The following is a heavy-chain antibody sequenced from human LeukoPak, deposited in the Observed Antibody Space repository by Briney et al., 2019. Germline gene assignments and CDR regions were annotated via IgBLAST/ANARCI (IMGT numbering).Heavy chain of an antibody. Sequence: PGGSLRLSCAASGFTFDDYAMHWVRQAPGKGLEWVSLISWDGGSTYYADSVKGRFTISRDNSKNSLYLQMNSLRAEDTALYYCAKDIFPDGYSNRPDRAMDVWGKGTTVTVSS. CDR3: AKDIFPDGYSNRPDRAMDV. CDR2: ISWDGGST. J-gene: IGHJ6*03. D-gene: IGHD4-11*01. V-gene: IGHV3-43D*04. CDR1: GFTFDDYA.